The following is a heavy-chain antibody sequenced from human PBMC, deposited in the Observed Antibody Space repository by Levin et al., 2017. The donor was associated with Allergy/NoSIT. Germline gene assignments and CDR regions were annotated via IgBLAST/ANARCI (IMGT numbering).Heavy chain of an antibody. V-gene: IGHV3-11*01. Sequence: GGSLRLSCAASGFTFSDYYMSWIRQAPGKGLEWVSYISSSGSTIYYADSVKGRFTISRDNAKNSLFLQMISLRAEDTAVYYCAGSGVTTVTTGLDCWGQGTLVTVSS. CDR2: ISSSGSTI. CDR1: GFTFSDYY. J-gene: IGHJ4*02. CDR3: AGSGVTTVTTGLDC. D-gene: IGHD4-17*01.